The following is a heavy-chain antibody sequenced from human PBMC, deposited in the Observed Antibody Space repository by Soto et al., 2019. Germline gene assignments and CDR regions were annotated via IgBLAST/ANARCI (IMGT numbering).Heavy chain of an antibody. J-gene: IGHJ6*03. V-gene: IGHV3-23*01. Sequence: GGSLRLSCAASGFTFSSYAMSWVRQAPGKGLEWVSAISGSGGSTYYADSVKGRFTISRDNSKNTLYLQMNSLRAEDTAVYYCAKDPRNYDILTGYFPPDLYYYYYMDVWGKGTTVTVSS. CDR2: ISGSGGST. D-gene: IGHD3-9*01. CDR3: AKDPRNYDILTGYFPPDLYYYYYMDV. CDR1: GFTFSSYA.